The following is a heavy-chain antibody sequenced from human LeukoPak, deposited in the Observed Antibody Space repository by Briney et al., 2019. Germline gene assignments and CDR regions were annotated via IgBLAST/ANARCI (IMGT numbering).Heavy chain of an antibody. Sequence: PSETLSLTCTVSGGSVSSGSCYWSWIRQPPGKGLEWIGYIYYSGSTNYNPSLKSRVTISVDTSKNQFSLKLSSVTAADTAVYYCARYEVPYYYGMDVWGQGTTVTVSS. J-gene: IGHJ6*02. CDR1: GGSVSSGSCY. D-gene: IGHD3-3*01. CDR3: ARYEVPYYYGMDV. V-gene: IGHV4-61*01. CDR2: IYYSGST.